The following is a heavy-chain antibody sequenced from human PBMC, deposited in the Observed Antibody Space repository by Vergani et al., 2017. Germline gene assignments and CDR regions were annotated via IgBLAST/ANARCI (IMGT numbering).Heavy chain of an antibody. CDR3: ARDSSYYYDSSGYGY. V-gene: IGHV3-21*01. CDR2: ISSSSSYI. J-gene: IGHJ4*02. D-gene: IGHD3-22*01. Sequence: EVQLVESGGGLVKPGGSLRLSCAASGFTFSSYSMNWVRQAPGKGLEWVSYISSSSSYIYYADSVKGRFTISRDNAKNSLYLQMNSLRAEDTAVYYCARDSSYYYDSSGYGYWGQGTLVTVSS. CDR1: GFTFSSYS.